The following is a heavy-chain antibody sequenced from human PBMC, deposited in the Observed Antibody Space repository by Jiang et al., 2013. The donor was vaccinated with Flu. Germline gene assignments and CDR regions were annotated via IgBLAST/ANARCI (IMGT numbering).Heavy chain of an antibody. CDR1: GFTLGSYG. J-gene: IGHJ6*02. CDR2: IWYDGSNK. CDR3: AKDYGVIEASYYCYGMDV. V-gene: IGHV3-30*02. D-gene: IGHD4-17*01. Sequence: GVVQPGGSLRLSCAASGFTLGSYGMYWVRQAPGKGLEWVAFIWYDGSNKYYADSVKGRFTISRDNSKSTLYLQMNGLRAEDTAVYYCAKDYGVIEASYYCYGMDVWGQGTTVTVSS.